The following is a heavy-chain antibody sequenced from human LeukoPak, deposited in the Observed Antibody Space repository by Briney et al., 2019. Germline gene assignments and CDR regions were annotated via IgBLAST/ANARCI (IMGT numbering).Heavy chain of an antibody. Sequence: SETLSLTCTVSGGSISSSSYYWGWVRQPPGKGLEWIANIYYSGSTYYSPSLRSRVTIPVDTSKNQFSLKLTSVTAADTAVYYCARHASVSGNWPRPLDYWGQGSLVTVSS. CDR1: GGSISSSSYY. CDR2: IYYSGST. V-gene: IGHV4-39*01. CDR3: ARHASVSGNWPRPLDY. J-gene: IGHJ4*02. D-gene: IGHD3-3*01.